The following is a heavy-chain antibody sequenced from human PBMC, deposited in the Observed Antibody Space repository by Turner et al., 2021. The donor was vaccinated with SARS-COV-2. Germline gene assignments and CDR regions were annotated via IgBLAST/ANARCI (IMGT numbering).Heavy chain of an antibody. D-gene: IGHD5-12*01. CDR3: ATCRDGYNWGAFHI. Sequence: QVQLVQSGAEVKKPGASVKVSCKVSGYTLTDLSMHWVRQAPGKGLEWMGGFDPEDGETIYAQKFQGRVTMNEDTSTDTAYMELGSLGSEDTAVYYCATCRDGYNWGAFHIWGQGTMVTVSS. V-gene: IGHV1-24*01. J-gene: IGHJ3*02. CDR1: GYTLTDLS. CDR2: FDPEDGET.